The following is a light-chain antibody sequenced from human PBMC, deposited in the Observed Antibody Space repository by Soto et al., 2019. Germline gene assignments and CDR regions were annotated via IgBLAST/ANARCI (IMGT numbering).Light chain of an antibody. Sequence: QSVLTQPPSASGSPGQSVTISCTGTSSDVGGYDYVSWYQQHPGKAPKLMIFEVSKRPSGGPDRFSGSKSVNTASLTVSGLQAEDEADYYCSSYAGNTKGVFGTGTKVTVL. CDR1: SSDVGGYDY. CDR3: SSYAGNTKGV. CDR2: EVS. J-gene: IGLJ1*01. V-gene: IGLV2-8*01.